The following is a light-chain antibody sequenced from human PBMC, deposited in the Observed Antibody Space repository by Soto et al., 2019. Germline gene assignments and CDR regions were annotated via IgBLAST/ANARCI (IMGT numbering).Light chain of an antibody. J-gene: IGLJ1*01. Sequence: QSALTQPASVSGSPGQSITISCTGTSSDVGGYNFVSWYQQHPGKAPKLMLYDVSVRPSGVSMRFSGSKSGNTASLTISGLQAEDEADYYCSPYTRSSLLFGTGTKVTVL. V-gene: IGLV2-14*03. CDR1: SSDVGGYNF. CDR2: DVS. CDR3: SPYTRSSLL.